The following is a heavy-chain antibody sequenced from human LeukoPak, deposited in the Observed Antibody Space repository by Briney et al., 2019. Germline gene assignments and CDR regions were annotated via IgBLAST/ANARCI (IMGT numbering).Heavy chain of an antibody. Sequence: SETLSLTCAVYGGSFSGYYWSWIRQPPGKGLEWIGEVNHSGSTNYNPSLKSRVTISVDTSKNQFSLKLSSVTAADTAVYYCARGRPVALIDYWGQGTLVTVSS. CDR3: ARGRPVALIDY. J-gene: IGHJ4*02. CDR2: VNHSGST. CDR1: GGSFSGYY. V-gene: IGHV4-34*01.